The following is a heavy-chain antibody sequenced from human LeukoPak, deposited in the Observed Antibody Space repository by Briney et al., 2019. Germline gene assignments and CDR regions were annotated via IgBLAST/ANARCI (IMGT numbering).Heavy chain of an antibody. D-gene: IGHD3-10*01. CDR1: GFTFSSYA. Sequence: GGSLRLSCAASGFTFSSYAMSWVRQAPGKGLEWVSAISGSGGSKYYADSVKGRFTISRDNSKNTLYLQMNSLRAEDTAVYYCAKGEAKGSGSYYNRHAEYFQHWGQGTLVTVSS. CDR2: ISGSGGSK. V-gene: IGHV3-23*01. CDR3: AKGEAKGSGSYYNRHAEYFQH. J-gene: IGHJ1*01.